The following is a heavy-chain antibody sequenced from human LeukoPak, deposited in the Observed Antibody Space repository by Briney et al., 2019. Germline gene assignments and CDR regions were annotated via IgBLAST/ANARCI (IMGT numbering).Heavy chain of an antibody. D-gene: IGHD3-10*01. J-gene: IGHJ4*02. CDR1: GLTFGPYA. Sequence: GGSLRLSCAASGLTFGPYAMSWVRQVPGKGLEWVSAISGSGGSTYYADSVKGRFTISRDNSKNTLYLQMNSLRAEDTAVYYCARDGAGAYDYWGQGTLVTVSS. V-gene: IGHV3-23*01. CDR3: ARDGAGAYDY. CDR2: ISGSGGST.